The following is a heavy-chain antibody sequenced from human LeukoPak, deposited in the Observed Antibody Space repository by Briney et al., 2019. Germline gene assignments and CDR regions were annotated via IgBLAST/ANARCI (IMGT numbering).Heavy chain of an antibody. CDR3: ASNFYGSGSYYPYYSGMDV. D-gene: IGHD3-10*01. CDR2: INSDGSST. V-gene: IGHV3-74*01. CDR1: GFTFSSYW. Sequence: GGSLRLSCAASGFTFSSYWMHWVRQAPGKGLGWVSRINSDGSSTSYADSVKGRFTISRDNAKNTLYLQMNSLRAEDTAVYYCASNFYGSGSYYPYYSGMDVWGQGTTVTVSS. J-gene: IGHJ6*02.